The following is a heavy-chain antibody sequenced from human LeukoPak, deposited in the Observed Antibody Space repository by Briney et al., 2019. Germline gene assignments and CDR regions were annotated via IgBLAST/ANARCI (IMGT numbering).Heavy chain of an antibody. V-gene: IGHV3-23*01. CDR2: IGGSGSNT. CDR3: AKGSAAVRPYYFDY. D-gene: IGHD6-13*01. J-gene: IGHJ4*02. CDR1: GFTFSIYP. Sequence: GGSLRLSCAASGFTFSIYPMRWVRQAPGKALEWVTAIGGSGSNTYYADSVKGRFTISRDNSKNTLYLQMNSLRADDTAVYYCAKGSAAVRPYYFDYWGQGTLVTVSS.